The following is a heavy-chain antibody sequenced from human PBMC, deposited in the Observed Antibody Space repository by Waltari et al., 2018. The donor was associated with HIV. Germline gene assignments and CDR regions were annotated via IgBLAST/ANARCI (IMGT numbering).Heavy chain of an antibody. CDR2: MTPSSGNT. V-gene: IGHV1-8*01. CDR3: ARGGSTHTHFAY. CDR1: GDSFNSLD. D-gene: IGHD1-26*01. Sequence: QVQMVQSGAEVTKHGAEVKVSCKASGDSFNSLDINWLRQATGQGLEWMGWMTPSSGNTGSAQKFQGRVTMSRNTSVSTVYMELSTLTSDDTAIYFCARGGSTHTHFAYWGQGTLVTVSS. J-gene: IGHJ4*02.